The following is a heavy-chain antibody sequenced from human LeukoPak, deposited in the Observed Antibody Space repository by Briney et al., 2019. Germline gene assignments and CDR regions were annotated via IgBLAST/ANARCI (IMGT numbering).Heavy chain of an antibody. D-gene: IGHD3-22*01. CDR3: ARAPFPPDSSGYHPLDY. CDR2: IYYSGST. CDR1: GGSISSYY. J-gene: IGHJ4*02. V-gene: IGHV4-59*01. Sequence: SETLSLTCTVSGGSISSYYWSWIRQPPGKGLEWIGYIYYSGSTNYNPSLKSRVTISVDTSKNQFSLKLSSVTAADTAVYYCARAPFPPDSSGYHPLDYWGQGTLVTVSS.